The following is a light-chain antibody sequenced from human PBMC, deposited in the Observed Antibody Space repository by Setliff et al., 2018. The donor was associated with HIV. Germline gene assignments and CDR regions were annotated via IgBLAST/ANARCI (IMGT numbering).Light chain of an antibody. Sequence: QSALTQPASVSGSPGKSITISCTGTSSDVGGYNYVSWYQQNPGKAPKLMIYDVSKRPSGVSNRFSGSKSGNTASLTFSGLQAEDEADYYCSSYTSSIFYVFGTGTKVTVL. J-gene: IGLJ1*01. CDR2: DVS. CDR1: SSDVGGYNY. CDR3: SSYTSSIFYV. V-gene: IGLV2-14*01.